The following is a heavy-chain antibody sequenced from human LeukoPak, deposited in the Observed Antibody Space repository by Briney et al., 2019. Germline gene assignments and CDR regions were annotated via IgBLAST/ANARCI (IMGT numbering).Heavy chain of an antibody. D-gene: IGHD3-10*01. Sequence: GGSLRLSCAASGFTFSSYSMNWVRQAPGKGLEWVSSISSSSSYIYYADSVKGRFTISRDNAKNSLYLQMNSLRAEDTALYYCAKDQNGALGYWGQGTLVTVSS. V-gene: IGHV3-21*04. CDR2: ISSSSSYI. J-gene: IGHJ4*02. CDR1: GFTFSSYS. CDR3: AKDQNGALGY.